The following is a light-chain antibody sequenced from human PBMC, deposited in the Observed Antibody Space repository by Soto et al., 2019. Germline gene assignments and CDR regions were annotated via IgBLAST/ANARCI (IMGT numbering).Light chain of an antibody. J-gene: IGKJ1*01. CDR2: KAS. CDR1: QSISSW. Sequence: DIQMTQSPSSLSASVGDRVTITCRASQSISSWLAWYQQKPGKAPKLLSYKASSLESGVPSRFRGSGSGTEFTLTISSLQPDDFETYYCQQYNSYSWTFGQGTKVDI. V-gene: IGKV1-5*03. CDR3: QQYNSYSWT.